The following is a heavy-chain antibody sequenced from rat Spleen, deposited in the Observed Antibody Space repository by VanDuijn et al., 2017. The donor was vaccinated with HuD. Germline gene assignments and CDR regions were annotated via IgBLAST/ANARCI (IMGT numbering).Heavy chain of an antibody. J-gene: IGHJ1*01. V-gene: IGHV5-25*01. CDR1: GFTFSNYY. CDR2: ISIGGGNS. D-gene: IGHD1-9*01. Sequence: EVQLVESGGGLVQPGRSMKLSCAASGFTFSNYYMAWVRQAPTKGLEWVASISIGGGNSNYRDSVKGRFTVSRDNAKSTLYLQMDSLRSEDTATYYCARESGHTRYFDFWGPGTMVTVSS. CDR3: ARESGHTRYFDF.